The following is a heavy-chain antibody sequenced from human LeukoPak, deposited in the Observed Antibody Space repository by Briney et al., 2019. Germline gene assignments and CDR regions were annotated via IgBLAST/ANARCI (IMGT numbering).Heavy chain of an antibody. CDR2: ISGSGSNI. D-gene: IGHD3-10*01. CDR3: ASSLYGSGTDPSHYFDY. CDR1: GFTFSDHY. Sequence: GGSLRLSCAASGFTFSDHYMSWIRQAPGKGLEWFSFISGSGSNIYYADSVKGRFTISRDNAKNSLYLQMNSLRAEDTAVYYCASSLYGSGTDPSHYFDYWGQGTLVTVSS. V-gene: IGHV3-11*01. J-gene: IGHJ4*02.